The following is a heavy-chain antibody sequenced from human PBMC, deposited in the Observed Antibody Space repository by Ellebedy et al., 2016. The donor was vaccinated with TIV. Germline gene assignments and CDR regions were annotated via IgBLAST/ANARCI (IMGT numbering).Heavy chain of an antibody. CDR2: IWYDGSNK. D-gene: IGHD3-10*01. CDR1: GFTFSSYG. J-gene: IGHJ6*02. CDR3: ARGSYYYGSGSYPSGMDV. Sequence: GESLKISCAASGFTFSSYGMHWVRQAPGKGLEWVAVIWYDGSNKYYADSVKGRFTISRDNSKNTLYLQMNSLRAEDTAVYYCARGSYYYGSGSYPSGMDVWGQGTTVTVSS. V-gene: IGHV3-33*08.